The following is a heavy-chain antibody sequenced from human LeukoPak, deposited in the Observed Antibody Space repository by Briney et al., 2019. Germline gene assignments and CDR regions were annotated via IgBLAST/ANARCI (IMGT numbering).Heavy chain of an antibody. CDR2: ISSSSSYI. CDR1: GFTFSSYS. D-gene: IGHD2-2*01. V-gene: IGHV3-21*01. Sequence: GGSLRLSCAASGFTFSSYSMNWDRQAPGKGLEWVSSISSSSSYIYYADSVKGRFTISRDNAKNSLYLQMNSLRAEDTAVYYCARGHCSSTSCYFDYWGQGTLVTVSS. J-gene: IGHJ4*02. CDR3: ARGHCSSTSCYFDY.